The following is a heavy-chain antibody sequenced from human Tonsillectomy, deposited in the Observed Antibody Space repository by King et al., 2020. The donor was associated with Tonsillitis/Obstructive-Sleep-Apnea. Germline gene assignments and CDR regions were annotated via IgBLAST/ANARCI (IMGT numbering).Heavy chain of an antibody. CDR3: ARSISIFGGVQYYYYMDV. Sequence: TLKESGPLLVKPTETLTLTCTVSGFSLSNARMGVSWIRQPPGKALEWLAHIFSNAEKSYSTSLKSRLTISKDTSKSQVVLKMTNMDPVDTATYYCARSISIFGGVQYYYYMDVWGKGTTVTVSS. D-gene: IGHD3-3*01. V-gene: IGHV2-26*01. J-gene: IGHJ6*03. CDR2: IFSNAEK. CDR1: GFSLSNARMG.